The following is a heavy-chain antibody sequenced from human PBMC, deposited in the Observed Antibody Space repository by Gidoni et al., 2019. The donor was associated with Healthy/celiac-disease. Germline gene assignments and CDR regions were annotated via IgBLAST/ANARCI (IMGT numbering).Heavy chain of an antibody. D-gene: IGHD3-10*01. V-gene: IGHV4-34*01. CDR3: ARADPKVYYYGSGTAGNY. CDR1: GGSFSGYY. J-gene: IGHJ4*02. Sequence: QVQLQQWGAGLLKPSETLSPTCAVYGGSFSGYYWSWIRQPPGKGLEWIGEINHSGSTNYNPSLKGRVTISVDTSKNQFSLKLSSVTAADTAVYYCARADPKVYYYGSGTAGNYWGQGTLVTVSS. CDR2: INHSGST.